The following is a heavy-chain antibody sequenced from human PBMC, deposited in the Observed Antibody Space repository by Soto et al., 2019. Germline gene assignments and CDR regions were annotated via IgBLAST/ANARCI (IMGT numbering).Heavy chain of an antibody. V-gene: IGHV3-73*02. D-gene: IGHD4-17*01. CDR3: TRPQRHGNYGEYYEQGMDV. CDR1: GFTFSGSA. Sequence: EVQLVESGGGLVQPGGSLKLSCAASGFTFSGSAMHWVRQASGKGLEWVGRIRSKANSYATAYAASVKGRFTISRDDSKDTAYLHMKHLKDEDAAVYYWTRPQRHGNYGEYYEQGMDVWGQVTTVTVS. J-gene: IGHJ6*02. CDR2: IRSKANSYAT.